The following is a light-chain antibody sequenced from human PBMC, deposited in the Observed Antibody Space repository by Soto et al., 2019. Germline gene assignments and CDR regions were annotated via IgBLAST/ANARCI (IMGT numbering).Light chain of an antibody. J-gene: IGKJ5*01. V-gene: IGKV3-20*01. Sequence: EIVLKQSPGTLPFSPGERVTLSCMSSQSVSSNLAWYQQKVGQAPRLLIYGASSRATGIPDRFSGRGSGTDFTLTISRLEPEDFAVYYCQHYTISPPITFGQGTRLEIK. CDR3: QHYTISPPIT. CDR2: GAS. CDR1: QSVSSN.